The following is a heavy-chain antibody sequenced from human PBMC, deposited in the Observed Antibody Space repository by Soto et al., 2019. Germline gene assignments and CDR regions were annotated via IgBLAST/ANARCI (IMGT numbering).Heavy chain of an antibody. CDR1: GGTFSSYA. Sequence: GASVKVSCKASGGTFSSYAISWVRQAPGQGLEWMGGIIPIFGTANYAQKFQGRVTITADESTSTAYTELSSLRSEDTAVYYCARDERHYYDSSGYYDVGDFDYWGQGTLVTVSS. D-gene: IGHD3-22*01. V-gene: IGHV1-69*13. CDR3: ARDERHYYDSSGYYDVGDFDY. J-gene: IGHJ4*02. CDR2: IIPIFGTA.